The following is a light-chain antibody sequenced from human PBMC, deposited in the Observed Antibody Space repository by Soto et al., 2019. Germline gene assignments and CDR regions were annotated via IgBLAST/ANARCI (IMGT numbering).Light chain of an antibody. Sequence: EIVMTQSPATLSVSPGERVTLSCRASQSVSSNLAWYQQKPGQAPRLLISAASTRATGIPARFSGSGSGTEFTLTISSLQSEDFAVYYCHQYNNWWTFGQGTKVEIK. V-gene: IGKV3-15*01. CDR2: AAS. CDR3: HQYNNWWT. J-gene: IGKJ1*01. CDR1: QSVSSN.